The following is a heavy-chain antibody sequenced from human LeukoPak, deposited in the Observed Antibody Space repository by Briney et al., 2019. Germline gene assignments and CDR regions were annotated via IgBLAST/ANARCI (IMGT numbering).Heavy chain of an antibody. J-gene: IGHJ6*03. CDR3: ARGFRSSLTMVRGVNRYYMDV. CDR2: IYYSGST. CDR1: GGSISSSSYY. Sequence: PSETLSLTCTVSGGSISSSSYYWGWIRQPPGKGLEWIGSIYYSGSTNYNPSLKSRVTISVDTSKNQFSLKLSSVTAADTAVYYCARGFRSSLTMVRGVNRYYMDVWGKGTTVTVSS. V-gene: IGHV4-39*07. D-gene: IGHD3-10*01.